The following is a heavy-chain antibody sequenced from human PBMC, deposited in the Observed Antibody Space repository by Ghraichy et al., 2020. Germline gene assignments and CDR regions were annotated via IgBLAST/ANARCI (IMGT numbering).Heavy chain of an antibody. Sequence: SVKVSCKASGGTFSSYAISWVRQAPGQGLEWMGGIIPIFGTANYAQKFQGRVTITADESTSTAYMELSSLRSEDTAVYYCARGHYNYYGSGSYYNGEMGHYYYYYGMDVWGQGTTVTVSS. D-gene: IGHD3-10*01. CDR3: ARGHYNYYGSGSYYNGEMGHYYYYYGMDV. V-gene: IGHV1-69*13. J-gene: IGHJ6*02. CDR2: IIPIFGTA. CDR1: GGTFSSYA.